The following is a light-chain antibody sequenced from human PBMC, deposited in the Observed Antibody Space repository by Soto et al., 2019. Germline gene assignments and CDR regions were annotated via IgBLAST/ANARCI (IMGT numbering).Light chain of an antibody. CDR1: SSDVGGYNY. CDR3: ASYTTSSTWV. Sequence: QSVLTQPASVPGSPGQSITISCTGTSSDVGGYNYVSWFQQHTGKAPKLMIYDVSNRPSGVSNRFSGSKSGNTASLTISGLQAEDEADYYCASYTTSSTWVFGGGTKLTVL. CDR2: DVS. J-gene: IGLJ3*02. V-gene: IGLV2-14*03.